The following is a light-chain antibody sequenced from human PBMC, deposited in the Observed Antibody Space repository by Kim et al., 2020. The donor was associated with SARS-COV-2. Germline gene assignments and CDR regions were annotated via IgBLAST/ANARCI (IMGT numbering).Light chain of an antibody. Sequence: PASISCRSSQSLLHSNGYNYLDWYLQKPGQSPQLLIYLGSNRASGVPDRFSGSGSGTDFTLKISRVEAEDVGVYYCMQALQTPLTFGGGTKLEI. J-gene: IGKJ4*01. CDR1: QSLLHSNGYNY. CDR2: LGS. V-gene: IGKV2-28*01. CDR3: MQALQTPLT.